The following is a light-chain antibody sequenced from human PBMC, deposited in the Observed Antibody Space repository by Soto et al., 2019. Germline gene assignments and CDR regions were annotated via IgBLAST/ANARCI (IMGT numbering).Light chain of an antibody. CDR2: DVT. CDR1: SSNVGSYNL. CDR3: CSYAGYSTYV. V-gene: IGLV2-23*02. J-gene: IGLJ1*01. Sequence: QSALTQPASVSGSPGQSITISCTGTSSNVGSYNLVSWYQQPPGKAPKLMIYDVTKRPSELSNRFSGSKSGNTASLTISGLQAEDEGDHYFCSYAGYSTYVFGTGTKVIV.